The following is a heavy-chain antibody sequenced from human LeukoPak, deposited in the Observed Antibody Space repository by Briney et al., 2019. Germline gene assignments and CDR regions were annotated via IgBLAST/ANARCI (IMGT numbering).Heavy chain of an antibody. CDR2: IRYSGST. CDR3: ATSDTVSTYNWFDP. V-gene: IGHV4-39*01. J-gene: IGHJ5*02. CDR1: GGSISSNTYF. D-gene: IGHD5/OR15-5a*01. Sequence: SETLSLTCNVSGGSISSNTYFWGWIRRPPGKGLEWIGSIRYSGSTYYNPSLKSRVTISVDTSKNQFSLNLSSLTAADTAVYYCATSDTVSTYNWFDPWGRGTLVTVS.